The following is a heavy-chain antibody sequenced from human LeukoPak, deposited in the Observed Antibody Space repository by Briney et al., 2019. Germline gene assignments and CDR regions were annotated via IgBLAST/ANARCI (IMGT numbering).Heavy chain of an antibody. CDR2: VYHSGNT. V-gene: IGHV4-34*01. J-gene: IGHJ4*02. D-gene: IGHD3-9*01. CDR3: STMTGAHDF. Sequence: SSETLSLTCAVSGTSFSSYYWSWIRQPPGKGLEWIGEVYHSGNTNDNPSLKSRVTTSVDTSKTQFSRRRRSGTAADRGVYFFSTMTGAHDFGGQGTLV. CDR1: GTSFSSYY.